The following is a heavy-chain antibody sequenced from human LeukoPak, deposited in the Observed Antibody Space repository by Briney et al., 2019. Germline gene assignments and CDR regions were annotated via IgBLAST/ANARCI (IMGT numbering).Heavy chain of an antibody. CDR1: GFTFGSHI. CDR2: ITNTGRYI. D-gene: IGHD1-26*01. V-gene: IGHV3-21*01. J-gene: IGHJ4*02. Sequence: GGSLRLSCAASGFTFGSHIMNWVRQAPGKGLEWVSSITNTGRYIYYADSVKGRFTISRDNAKNSLYLQMNSLRAEDTAVYYCAKDRYSGTYLQTGPCAHWGQGTLVTVSS. CDR3: AKDRYSGTYLQTGPCAH.